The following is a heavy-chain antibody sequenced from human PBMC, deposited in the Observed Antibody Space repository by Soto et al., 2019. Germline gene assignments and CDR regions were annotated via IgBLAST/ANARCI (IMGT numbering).Heavy chain of an antibody. J-gene: IGHJ4*02. D-gene: IGHD6-13*01. CDR3: ARDLIAAGNYFDY. Sequence: PSETLSLTCTVSGGYISSSNWWSWVRQPPGKGLEWIGEIYHSGSTNYNPSLKSRVTISVDKSKNQFSLKLSSVTAADTAVYYCARDLIAAGNYFDYWGQGTLVTVSS. CDR2: IYHSGST. CDR1: GGYISSSNW. V-gene: IGHV4-4*02.